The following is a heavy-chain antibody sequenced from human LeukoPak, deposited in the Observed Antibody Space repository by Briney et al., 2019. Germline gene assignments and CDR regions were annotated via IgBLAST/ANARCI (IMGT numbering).Heavy chain of an antibody. V-gene: IGHV4-31*03. CDR2: IYYSGST. D-gene: IGHD6-6*01. CDR3: ARNEAARPFFEY. J-gene: IGHJ4*02. Sequence: SSQTLSLTCTVSGGSISSGGYYWSWIRQHPGKGLEWIGYIYYSGSTYYNPSLKSRVTISVDTSKNQFSLKLSSVTAADTAVYFCARNEAARPFFEYRGQGTLVTVSS. CDR1: GGSISSGGYY.